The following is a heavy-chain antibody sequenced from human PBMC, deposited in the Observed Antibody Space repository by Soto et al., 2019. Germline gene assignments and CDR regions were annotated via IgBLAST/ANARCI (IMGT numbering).Heavy chain of an antibody. D-gene: IGHD2-2*01. CDR3: AKLAGCCSGNSCHGDYAMDV. CDR1: GGSISSKSYS. J-gene: IGHJ6*02. CDR2: FYYSENT. V-gene: IGHV4-39*01. Sequence: SETLSLTCSVSGGSISSKSYSWGWIRQPPGKGLEWIGTFYYSENTYYNPSLKSRVTISVDTSKNQFSLKLSSVTAADTAVYYCAKLAGCCSGNSCHGDYAMDVWGQGTTVT.